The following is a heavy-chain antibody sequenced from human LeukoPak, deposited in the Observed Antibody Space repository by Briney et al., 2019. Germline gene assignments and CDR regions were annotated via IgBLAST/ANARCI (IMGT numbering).Heavy chain of an antibody. V-gene: IGHV1-58*02. J-gene: IGHJ5*02. CDR1: GYTFASYG. CDR3: AADLGLPSSGWSNWFDP. Sequence: SVTVSCKASGYTFASYGISWVRQARGQRLEWIGWIVVGSGNTNYAQKFQERVTITRDMSTSTAYMELSSLRSEDTAVYYCAADLGLPSSGWSNWFDPWGQGTLVTVS. D-gene: IGHD6-19*01. CDR2: IVVGSGNT.